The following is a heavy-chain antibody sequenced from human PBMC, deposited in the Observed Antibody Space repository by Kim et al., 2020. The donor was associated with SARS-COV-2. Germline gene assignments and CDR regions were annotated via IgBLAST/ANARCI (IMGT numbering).Heavy chain of an antibody. D-gene: IGHD1-7*01. CDR3: AAATTSDWYFDL. V-gene: IGHV1-58*01. J-gene: IGHJ2*01. Sequence: NYAQKFQESVTIARDMSTSTAYMELSSRRSEDTAVYYCAAATTSDWYFDLWGRGTLVTVSS.